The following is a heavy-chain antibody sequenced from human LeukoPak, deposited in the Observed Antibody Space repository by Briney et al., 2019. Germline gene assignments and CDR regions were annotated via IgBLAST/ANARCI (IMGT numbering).Heavy chain of an antibody. J-gene: IGHJ3*02. Sequence: GGSLRLSCAASGFTFSSYEMNWVRQAPGKVLEWVGRIRSKADRYTTEYAASVNGRFTISRDDSKNSLYLQMNSLKIEDTALYYCGRVGGYNSGYDSLDIWGRGTMVTVSS. V-gene: IGHV3-72*01. D-gene: IGHD5-18*01. CDR3: GRVGGYNSGYDSLDI. CDR2: IRSKADRYTT. CDR1: GFTFSSYE.